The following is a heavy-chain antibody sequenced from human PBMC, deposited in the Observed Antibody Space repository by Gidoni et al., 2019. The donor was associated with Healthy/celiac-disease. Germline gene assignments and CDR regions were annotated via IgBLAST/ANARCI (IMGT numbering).Heavy chain of an antibody. Sequence: EVQLVESGGGLVKPGGSLRLSCAASVSPFSRYSMTWVRQAPGKGLVWVSAISSSSSYIYYADSVKGRFTISRDNAKNSLYLQMNSLRDEDTAVYYCARDRWGIAAAGTSAFDIWGQGTMVTVSS. V-gene: IGHV3-21*01. D-gene: IGHD6-13*01. CDR3: ARDRWGIAAAGTSAFDI. CDR2: ISSSSSYI. J-gene: IGHJ3*02. CDR1: VSPFSRYS.